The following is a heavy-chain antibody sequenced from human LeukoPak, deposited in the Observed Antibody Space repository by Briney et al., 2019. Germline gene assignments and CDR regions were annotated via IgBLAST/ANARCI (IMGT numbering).Heavy chain of an antibody. CDR2: INHSGST. CDR3: ASVGYGDYV. V-gene: IGHV4-34*01. D-gene: IGHD4-17*01. J-gene: IGHJ4*02. CDR1: GGSFSAYY. Sequence: NPSETLSLTCAVYGGSFSAYYWSWVRQPPGKGLEWIGEINHSGSTNYNPSLKSRVTISVDTSKNQFSLKLSSVTAADTAVYYCASVGYGDYVWGQGTLVTVSS.